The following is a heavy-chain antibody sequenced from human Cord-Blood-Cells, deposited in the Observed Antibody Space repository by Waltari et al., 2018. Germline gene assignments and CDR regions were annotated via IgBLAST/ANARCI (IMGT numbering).Heavy chain of an antibody. D-gene: IGHD2-21*01. J-gene: IGHJ4*02. CDR2: IYSGGST. Sequence: EVQLVESGGGLIQPGGSLRLSCAASGFPVSSTYMSWVRQAPGKGLEWVSVIYSGGSTYYADSVKGRFTISRDNSKNTLYLQMNSLRAEDTAVYYCARWFASDLHFDYWGQGTLVTVSS. CDR3: ARWFASDLHFDY. V-gene: IGHV3-53*01. CDR1: GFPVSSTY.